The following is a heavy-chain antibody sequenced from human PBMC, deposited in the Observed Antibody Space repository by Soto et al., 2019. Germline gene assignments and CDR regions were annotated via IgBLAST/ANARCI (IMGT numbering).Heavy chain of an antibody. J-gene: IGHJ4*02. CDR1: GYTFTSYY. CDR2: INPSGGST. Sequence: QVQLVQSGAEVKKPGASVKVSCKASGYTFTSYYMHWVRQAPGQGLEWMGIINPSGGSTSYAQKFQGRVTMSRDTSTSTVYMELSSLRSEDTAVYYCASEWSGYGSAFDYWGQGTLVTVSS. CDR3: ASEWSGYGSAFDY. V-gene: IGHV1-46*03. D-gene: IGHD3-10*01.